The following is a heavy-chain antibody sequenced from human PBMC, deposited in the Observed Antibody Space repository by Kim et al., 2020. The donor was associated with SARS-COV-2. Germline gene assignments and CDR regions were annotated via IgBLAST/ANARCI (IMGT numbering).Heavy chain of an antibody. J-gene: IGHJ6*02. Sequence: ASVKVSCKASGYTFTSYYMHWVRQAPGQGLEWMGIINPSGGSTSYAQKFQGRVTMTRDTSTSTVYMELSSLRSEDTAVYYCAGETVAGYYYYGMDVWGQGTTVTVSS. CDR3: AGETVAGYYYYGMDV. CDR2: INPSGGST. V-gene: IGHV1-46*01. CDR1: GYTFTSYY. D-gene: IGHD6-19*01.